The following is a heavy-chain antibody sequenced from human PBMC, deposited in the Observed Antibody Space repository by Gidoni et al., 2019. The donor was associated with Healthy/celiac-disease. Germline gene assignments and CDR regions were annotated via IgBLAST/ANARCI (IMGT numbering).Heavy chain of an antibody. J-gene: IGHJ4*02. CDR1: GFPFGDYA. D-gene: IGHD3-22*01. Sequence: EVQLVDYGGGLVKPGRSLRLSCTASGFPFGDYAMSWFRQAPGKGVEWGGFIRSKAYGGTTEYAAFVKGRFTISRDDSKSIAYLQMNSLKTEDTAVYYCTRDTLWYYYDSSGYRIPFDYWGQGTLVTVSS. CDR2: IRSKAYGGTT. CDR3: TRDTLWYYYDSSGYRIPFDY. V-gene: IGHV3-49*05.